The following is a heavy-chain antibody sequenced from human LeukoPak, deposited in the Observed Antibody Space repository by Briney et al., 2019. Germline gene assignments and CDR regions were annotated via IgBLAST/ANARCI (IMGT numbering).Heavy chain of an antibody. CDR2: IFYSGST. Sequence: SETLSLTCTVSGGSISNYYWGWVRQPPGKALEWIGNIFYSGSTYYSPSLKSRVTISLDTSRNQFSLKLNSVTAADTAVYYCAKSNGYGLIDIWGQGTMVTVSS. V-gene: IGHV4-39*07. CDR3: AKSNGYGLIDI. D-gene: IGHD3-10*01. CDR1: GGSISNYY. J-gene: IGHJ3*02.